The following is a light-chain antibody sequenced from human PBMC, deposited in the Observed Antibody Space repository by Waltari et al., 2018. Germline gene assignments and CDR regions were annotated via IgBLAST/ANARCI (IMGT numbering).Light chain of an antibody. J-gene: IGKJ1*01. Sequence: DIQMTQSPSSVSASVGDRVFITCRASQVINNWLAWYQQKPGKAPKLLIYGASVLQSGVPSRFSGSGSGTDFTLTISNLQPEDFATYFCQQGDSFPPTFGQGTKVEV. CDR3: QQGDSFPPT. CDR2: GAS. CDR1: QVINNW. V-gene: IGKV1-12*01.